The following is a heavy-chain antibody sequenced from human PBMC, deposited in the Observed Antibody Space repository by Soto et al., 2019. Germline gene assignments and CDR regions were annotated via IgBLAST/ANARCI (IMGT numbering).Heavy chain of an antibody. CDR3: ARDTKVVNRITIFGVVTPRAYYYGMDV. D-gene: IGHD3-3*01. J-gene: IGHJ6*02. CDR2: IYPGDSDT. CDR1: GYSFTSYW. Sequence: GESLKISCKGSGYSFTSYWIGWVRQMPGKGLEWMGIIYPGDSDTRYSPSFQGQVTISADKSISTAYMELSSLRSEDTAVYYCARDTKVVNRITIFGVVTPRAYYYGMDVWGQGTTVPVSS. V-gene: IGHV5-51*01.